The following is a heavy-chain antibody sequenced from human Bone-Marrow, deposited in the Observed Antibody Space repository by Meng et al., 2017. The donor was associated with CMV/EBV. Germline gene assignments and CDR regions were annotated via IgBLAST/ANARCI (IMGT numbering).Heavy chain of an antibody. Sequence: GESLKISCAASGFTVSSSYMYWVRQAPGRGLEWVSAVYNGGQTYYVDSVKGRFTISRDNSKNTLYLQMNTLRAEDTAVYYCATAPNGYYFDYWGQGTLVNVSS. CDR3: ATAPNGYYFDY. CDR2: VYNGGQT. J-gene: IGHJ4*02. CDR1: GFTVSSSY. V-gene: IGHV3-53*01.